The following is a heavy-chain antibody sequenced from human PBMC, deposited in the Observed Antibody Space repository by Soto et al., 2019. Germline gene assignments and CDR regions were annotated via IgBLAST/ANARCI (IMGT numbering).Heavy chain of an antibody. CDR3: ARGTTSGATYFDY. CDR2: IKQDGSEK. D-gene: IGHD5-12*01. V-gene: IGHV3-7*03. Sequence: GGPLRLSCTASGFTFSSYWMHWVRQAPGKGLEWVARIKQDGSEKYYVDSVKGRFTISRDNAEMSLYLQMNSLRAEDTAVYYCARGTTSGATYFDYWGQGTLVTVSS. CDR1: GFTFSSYW. J-gene: IGHJ4*02.